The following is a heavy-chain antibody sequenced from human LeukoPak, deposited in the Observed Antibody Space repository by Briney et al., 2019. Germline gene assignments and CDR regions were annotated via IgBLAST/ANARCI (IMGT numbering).Heavy chain of an antibody. J-gene: IGHJ4*02. Sequence: PGGSLRLSCAASGFTFSSYAMSWVRQAPGKGLEWVSSISSSSYIYYADSVKGRFTISRDNAKNSLYLQMNSLRAEDTAVYYCATQKRTGYWGQGTLVTVSS. D-gene: IGHD3-10*01. CDR1: GFTFSSYA. CDR2: ISSSSYI. CDR3: ATQKRTGY. V-gene: IGHV3-21*01.